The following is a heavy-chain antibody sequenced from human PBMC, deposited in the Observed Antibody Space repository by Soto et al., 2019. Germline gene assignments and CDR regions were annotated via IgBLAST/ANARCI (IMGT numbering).Heavy chain of an antibody. D-gene: IGHD1-26*01. J-gene: IGHJ4*02. V-gene: IGHV3-33*01. CDR2: TRHDGSNT. CDR3: ARDGVGATTFFGYFDY. CDR1: GFTFSGYG. Sequence: QVQLVESGGGVVQPGRSLRLSCAASGFTFSGYGMHWVRQAPGKGLEWVAITRHDGSNTYYADSVRGRFTISRDNSKKTLYLQMDSVRAEDTAVDYCARDGVGATTFFGYFDYWGQGTLVTVSS.